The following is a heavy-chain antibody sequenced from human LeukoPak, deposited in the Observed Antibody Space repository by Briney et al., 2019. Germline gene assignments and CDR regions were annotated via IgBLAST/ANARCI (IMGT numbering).Heavy chain of an antibody. Sequence: ASVKVSCKASGYTYTGYYMHWVRQAPGQGLEWMVWINPNSGGTNYAQKFQGRVTMTRDTSISKAYMELSRLRSDDTAVYYCARGKGIGYYYGMDVWGQGTTVTVSS. CDR2: INPNSGGT. CDR1: GYTYTGYY. J-gene: IGHJ6*02. V-gene: IGHV1-2*02. D-gene: IGHD2-21*01. CDR3: ARGKGIGYYYGMDV.